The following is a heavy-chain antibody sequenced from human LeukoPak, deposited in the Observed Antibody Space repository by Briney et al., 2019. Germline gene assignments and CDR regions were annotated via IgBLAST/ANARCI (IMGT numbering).Heavy chain of an antibody. CDR3: GKEGGHGTPRYNYNDGMDV. CDR1: GFSFSTFG. J-gene: IGHJ6*02. CDR2: IWYDGNNQ. Sequence: GGSLRLSFAASGFSFSTFGMHWVRPAPGKGPEWVAVIWYDGNNQNYADSVKGRFTISRYSARNTLHLQMRSLRAEDTAIYYCGKEGGHGTPRYNYNDGMDVGGPGPTVTVPS. V-gene: IGHV3-33*06. D-gene: IGHD5-24*01.